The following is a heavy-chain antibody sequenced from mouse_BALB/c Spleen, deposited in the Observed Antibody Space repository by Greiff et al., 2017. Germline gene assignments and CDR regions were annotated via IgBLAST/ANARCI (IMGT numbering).Heavy chain of an antibody. V-gene: IGHV5-6-5*01. CDR3: ARGDYDGYLDY. Sequence: DVMLVESGGGLVKPGGSLKLSCAASGFTFRSYAMSWVRQTPEKRLEWVASISSGGSTYYPDSVKGRFTISRDSARNILYLQMSSLRSEDTAMYYCARGDYDGYLDYWGQGTTLTVSS. J-gene: IGHJ2*01. CDR2: ISSGGST. CDR1: GFTFRSYA. D-gene: IGHD2-4*01.